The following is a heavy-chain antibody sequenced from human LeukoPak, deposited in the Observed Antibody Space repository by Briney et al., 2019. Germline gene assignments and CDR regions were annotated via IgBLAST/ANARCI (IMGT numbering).Heavy chain of an antibody. CDR2: IDYSGNT. V-gene: IGHV4-59*07. CDR1: GGSISTYY. CDR3: ARASYYGNGMDV. Sequence: SDTLSLTCSVSGGSISTYYWSWIRETPGKGLEWMGHIDYSGNTNYNPSLKSRVTMSVDMSKNQFSLRLNSLTAADTAVYYCARASYYGNGMDVWGQGTTVSVSS. J-gene: IGHJ6*02. D-gene: IGHD3-10*01.